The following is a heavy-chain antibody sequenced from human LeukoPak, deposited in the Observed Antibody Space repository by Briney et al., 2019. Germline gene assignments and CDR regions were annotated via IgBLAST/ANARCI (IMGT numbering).Heavy chain of an antibody. Sequence: PGGSLRLSCAASGLTFSNAWMNWVRQASGKGLEWVSYISSSGSTIYYADSVKGRFTISRDNAKNSLYLQMNSLRAEDTAVYYCARDGGYSSSWYFVYYYYYMDVWGKGTTVTVSS. D-gene: IGHD6-13*01. J-gene: IGHJ6*03. CDR3: ARDGGYSSSWYFVYYYYYMDV. V-gene: IGHV3-48*04. CDR1: GLTFSNAW. CDR2: ISSSGSTI.